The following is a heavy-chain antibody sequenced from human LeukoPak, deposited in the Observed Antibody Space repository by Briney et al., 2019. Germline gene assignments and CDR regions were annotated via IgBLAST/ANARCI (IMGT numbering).Heavy chain of an antibody. CDR1: GYTFTSYY. J-gene: IGHJ4*02. V-gene: IGHV1-46*01. D-gene: IGHD6-13*01. CDR3: ARDRPTAAGTSLHDY. CDR2: INPSGGST. Sequence: ASVKVSCKASGYTFTSYYMHWVRQAPGQGLEWMGIINPSGGSTSYAQKFQGRVTMTRDMSTSTVYMELSSLRSDDTAVYYCARDRPTAAGTSLHDYWGQGTLVTVSS.